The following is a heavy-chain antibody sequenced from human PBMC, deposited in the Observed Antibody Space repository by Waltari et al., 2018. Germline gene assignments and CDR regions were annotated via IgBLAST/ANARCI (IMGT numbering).Heavy chain of an antibody. CDR3: ATDTSPPY. J-gene: IGHJ4*02. CDR1: GGTFGRFA. CDR2: IIPKIGAS. V-gene: IGHV1-69*01. Sequence: QVQLVQSGAEVKKPGSSVKVACKASGGTFGRFAISWVRQAAGEGLEWMGGIIPKIGASNYALKFQGRVTITADESTRIAYMEVSSLSFEDTAVYFCATDTSPPYWGQGTLVIVSS. D-gene: IGHD2-2*01.